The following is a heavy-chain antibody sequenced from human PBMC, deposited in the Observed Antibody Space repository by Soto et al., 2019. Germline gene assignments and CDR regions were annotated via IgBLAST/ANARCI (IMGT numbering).Heavy chain of an antibody. Sequence: QVQLVESGGGEVQPGGSLRLSCAASGFTFSRHAIHWVRLTPGRGLGWVLAISRDGSYIYYTDSVKGRFTVSRDNSKNTVFVQMNRLIPDDTALYVCALTRNGGVADSFDSWGQGTRVTVSS. D-gene: IGHD3-3*01. V-gene: IGHV3-30*04. CDR3: ALTRNGGVADSFDS. J-gene: IGHJ5*01. CDR2: ISRDGSYI. CDR1: GFTFSRHA.